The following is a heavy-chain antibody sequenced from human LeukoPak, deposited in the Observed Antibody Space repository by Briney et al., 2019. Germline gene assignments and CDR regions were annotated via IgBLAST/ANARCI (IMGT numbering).Heavy chain of an antibody. J-gene: IGHJ4*02. V-gene: IGHV3-21*01. CDR3: ARDPYCSSTSCSLD. CDR2: ISSSSSYI. CDR1: GFTFSSYS. Sequence: GGXXRLSCAASGFTFSSYSMNWVRQAPGKGLEWVSSISSSSSYIYYADSVKGRFTISRDNAKNSLYLQMNSLRAEDTAVYYCARDPYCSSTSCSLDWGQGTLVTVSS. D-gene: IGHD2-2*01.